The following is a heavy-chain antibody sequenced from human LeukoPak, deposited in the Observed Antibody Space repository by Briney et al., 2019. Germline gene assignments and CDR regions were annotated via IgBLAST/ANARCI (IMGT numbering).Heavy chain of an antibody. CDR1: GFTFSSYS. Sequence: GGSLRLSCAASGFTFSSYSMNWIRQAPGKGLEWVSSISGSSSYIYYADSVKGRFTIPRDNAKNSLYLQMNSLRAEDTAVYYCARDQSSVAGTTYNWFDPWGQGTLVTVSS. J-gene: IGHJ5*02. D-gene: IGHD6-19*01. CDR2: ISGSSSYI. CDR3: ARDQSSVAGTTYNWFDP. V-gene: IGHV3-21*01.